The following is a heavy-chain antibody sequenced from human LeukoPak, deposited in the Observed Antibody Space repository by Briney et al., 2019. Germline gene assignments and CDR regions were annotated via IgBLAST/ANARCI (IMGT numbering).Heavy chain of an antibody. Sequence: ASVKVSCKASGYTFTVNYMHWMRQAPEQGLEWMGWINPNNGDTNYAQKFQGRVTMTRDTSVSTAYMDLSRLTFVDTAVYYCARGVGSSWFDPWGQGTLVTVSS. D-gene: IGHD6-13*01. CDR3: ARGVGSSWFDP. CDR1: GYTFTVNY. V-gene: IGHV1-2*02. J-gene: IGHJ5*02. CDR2: INPNNGDT.